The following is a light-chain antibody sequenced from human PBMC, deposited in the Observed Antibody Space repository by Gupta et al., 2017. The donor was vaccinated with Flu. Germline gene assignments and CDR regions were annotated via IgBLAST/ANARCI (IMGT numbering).Light chain of an antibody. CDR1: HEIKYY. CDR3: QQDSYRPHT. V-gene: IGKV1-33*01. Sequence: PAFLSASVRDRVTSTCQTSHEIKYYLNWYQQKPGKAPNLLIYEASNLEAGVPSRFSGSGSGTDFTLTITSRQPEGMATYYCQQDSYRPHTFGQGTRVDIK. CDR2: EAS. J-gene: IGKJ5*01.